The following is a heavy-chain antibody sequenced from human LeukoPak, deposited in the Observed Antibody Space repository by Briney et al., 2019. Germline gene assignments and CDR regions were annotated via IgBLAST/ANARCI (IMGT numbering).Heavy chain of an antibody. J-gene: IGHJ6*02. CDR3: ARVKSRGNYYNYYGMDV. Sequence: GGSLKPSCAAPGLTFSSYAMHWVGQAPGKGLDWVAVIPFDGSNKYYADSVKGRFTISRDNSKNTLYLQMNSLRAEDTAVYYCARVKSRGNYYNYYGMDVWGQGTTVTVSS. D-gene: IGHD3-10*01. CDR1: GLTFSSYA. CDR2: IPFDGSNK. V-gene: IGHV3-30-3*01.